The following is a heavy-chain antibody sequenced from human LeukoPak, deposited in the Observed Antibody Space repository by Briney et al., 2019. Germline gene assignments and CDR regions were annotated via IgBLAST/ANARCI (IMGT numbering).Heavy chain of an antibody. Sequence: ASVKVSCKGSGYTFSVYYMHWVRQAPGQGLEWMGWINPKSGDTKYAQKFQGRVTMTRDTSISTAYMELSRLRSDDTAVYYCARDGYSGRFDPWGQGTLVTVSS. CDR3: ARDGYSGRFDP. V-gene: IGHV1-2*02. CDR2: INPKSGDT. D-gene: IGHD1-26*01. CDR1: GYTFSVYY. J-gene: IGHJ5*02.